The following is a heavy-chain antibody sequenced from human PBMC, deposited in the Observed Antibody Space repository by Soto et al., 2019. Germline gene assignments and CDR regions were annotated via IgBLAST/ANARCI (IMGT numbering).Heavy chain of an antibody. CDR3: ARRKERSGPHYFDS. Sequence: ASVKVSCKASGFTFSTYDIHWVRQAIGQGLEWMGWMNPITGNAGYAQKFQGRVTMTRNTSIATAYMELSSLRSEDTAVYYCARRKERSGPHYFDSWGQGSLVTVSS. CDR2: MNPITGNA. J-gene: IGHJ4*02. D-gene: IGHD1-26*01. CDR1: GFTFSTYD. V-gene: IGHV1-8*01.